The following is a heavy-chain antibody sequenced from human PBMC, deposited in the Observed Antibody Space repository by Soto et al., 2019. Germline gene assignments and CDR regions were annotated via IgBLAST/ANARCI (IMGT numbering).Heavy chain of an antibody. CDR1: GCSISGYY. V-gene: IGHV4-59*01. J-gene: IGHJ4*02. Sequence: QVQLQESGPGLVKPSETLSLTCTVSGCSISGYYWSWVRQPPGKGLEWFGYIYYSGTHNYNPSLKSRLTISIDTSKNQFSLELNSVTAADTAVYYCARVQMATLYFDYWGQGTLVTVSA. CDR2: IYYSGTH. CDR3: ARVQMATLYFDY. D-gene: IGHD5-12*01.